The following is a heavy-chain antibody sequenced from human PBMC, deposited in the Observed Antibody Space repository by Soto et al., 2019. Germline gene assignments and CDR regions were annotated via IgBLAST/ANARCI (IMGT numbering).Heavy chain of an antibody. J-gene: IGHJ6*02. D-gene: IGHD3-10*01. CDR1: GGTFSSYA. CDR3: ARDKTYYYGSGTHLRGYYYYGMDV. Sequence: QVQLVQSGAEVKKPGSSVKVSCKASGGTFSSYAISWVRQAPGQGLEWMGGIIPIFGTANYAQKFQVRVTITADESTSTAYMELSSLRSEDTAVYYCARDKTYYYGSGTHLRGYYYYGMDVWGQGTTVTVSS. CDR2: IIPIFGTA. V-gene: IGHV1-69*01.